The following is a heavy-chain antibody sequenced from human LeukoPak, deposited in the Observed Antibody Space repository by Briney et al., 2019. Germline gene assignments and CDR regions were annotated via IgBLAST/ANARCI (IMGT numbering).Heavy chain of an antibody. CDR1: GFTFSSYW. CDR3: AKASRKEYCSSTSCYPYYDFWSGYYSLDY. Sequence: SGGSLRLSCAASGFTFSSYWMSWVRQAPGKGLEWVANIKQDGSEKYYVDSVKGRFTISRDNAKNSLYLQMNSLRAEDTAVYYCAKASRKEYCSSTSCYPYYDFWSGYYSLDYWGQGTLVTVSS. D-gene: IGHD3-3*01. V-gene: IGHV3-7*03. CDR2: IKQDGSEK. J-gene: IGHJ4*02.